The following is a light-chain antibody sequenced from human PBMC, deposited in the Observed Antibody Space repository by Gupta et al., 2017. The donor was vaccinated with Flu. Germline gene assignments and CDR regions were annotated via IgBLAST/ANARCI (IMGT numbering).Light chain of an antibody. CDR2: AAS. Sequence: SSLSASVGDRVTITCRASQSISNYYKGYQQQTGGAAKILVYAASSLQSGVPSRSRSSGSGTAYTLIISSLQAADCVTDFCRQRYSTPLFTFGPGTKVDIK. J-gene: IGKJ3*01. CDR1: QSISNY. CDR3: RQRYSTPLFT. V-gene: IGKV1-39*01.